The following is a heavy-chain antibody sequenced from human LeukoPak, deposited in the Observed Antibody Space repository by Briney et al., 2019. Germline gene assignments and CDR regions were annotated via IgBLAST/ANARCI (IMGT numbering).Heavy chain of an antibody. CDR1: GFTFSDYG. CDR2: ISGSGGST. V-gene: IGHV3-23*01. CDR3: AKSRMVRGVLDY. J-gene: IGHJ4*02. Sequence: SGGSLRLSCAASGFTFSDYGMSWVRQAPGKGLEWVSAISGSGGSTYYADSVKGRFTISRDNSKNTLYLQMNSLRAEDTAVYYCAKSRMVRGVLDYWGQGTLVTVSS. D-gene: IGHD3-10*01.